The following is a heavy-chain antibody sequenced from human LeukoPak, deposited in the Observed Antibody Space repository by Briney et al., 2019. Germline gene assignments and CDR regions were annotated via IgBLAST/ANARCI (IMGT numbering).Heavy chain of an antibody. V-gene: IGHV3-48*02. CDR3: ARFLEWLPHHTL. D-gene: IGHD3-3*01. Sequence: GGSLRLSCAASGFTFSSYSMNWVRQAPGKGLEWVSYISSSSSTIYYANSVKGRFTISRDNAKNSLYLQMNSLRDEDTAVYYCARFLEWLPHHTLWGQGTLVTVSS. J-gene: IGHJ4*02. CDR2: ISSSSSTI. CDR1: GFTFSSYS.